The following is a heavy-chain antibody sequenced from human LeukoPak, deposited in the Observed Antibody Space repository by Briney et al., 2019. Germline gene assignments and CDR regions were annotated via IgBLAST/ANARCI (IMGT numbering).Heavy chain of an antibody. CDR3: ARGRRGDYPLEHFDY. J-gene: IGHJ4*02. CDR1: GFTFISYG. V-gene: IGHV3-21*01. Sequence: PGGSLRPSCAASGFTFISYGMHWVRQAPGKGLEWVSSISTSSSYIYYADSVKGRFTISRDNARNSLYLQMNTLRAEDTAVYYCARGRRGDYPLEHFDYWGQGTLVTVSS. CDR2: ISTSSSYI. D-gene: IGHD4-17*01.